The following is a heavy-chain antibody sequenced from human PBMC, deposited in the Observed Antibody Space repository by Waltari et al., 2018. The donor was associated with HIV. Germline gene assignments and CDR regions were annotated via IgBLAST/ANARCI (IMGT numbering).Heavy chain of an antibody. J-gene: IGHJ4*03. CDR2: MSDIGST. Sequence: DPRLVKPSETLSLICSVSGVSITSNVHYWGWIRQPPGKGLEWIGSMSDIGSTYYSPSLKSRVILSLDTSKNPVSLNLNSMTAADTAIYYWARGAYSGSYGPHFFDYWGHGTLVTVSS. V-gene: IGHV4-39*07. CDR3: ARGAYSGSYGPHFFDY. D-gene: IGHD1-26*01. CDR1: GVSITSNVHY.